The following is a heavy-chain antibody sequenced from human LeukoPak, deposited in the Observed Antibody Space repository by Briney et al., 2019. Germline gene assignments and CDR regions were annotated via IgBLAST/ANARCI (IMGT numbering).Heavy chain of an antibody. Sequence: GGSLRLSCAASGFTFSDHYMNWARQAPGKGLEWVSSISSSSSYIYYADSVKGRFTISRDNAKNSLYLQMNSLRAEDTAVYYCARSLLYDSPDVWGKGTTVTVSS. CDR3: ARSLLYDSPDV. D-gene: IGHD3-3*01. CDR1: GFTFSDHY. J-gene: IGHJ6*04. CDR2: ISSSSSYI. V-gene: IGHV3-21*01.